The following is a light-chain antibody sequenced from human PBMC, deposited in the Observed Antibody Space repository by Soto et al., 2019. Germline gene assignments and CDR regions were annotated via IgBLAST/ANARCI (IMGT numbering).Light chain of an antibody. J-gene: IGLJ2*01. CDR3: GTWDSSLSVV. CDR1: SSNIGNNY. V-gene: IGLV1-51*01. CDR2: DNN. Sequence: QSVLTQPPSVSAAPGQKVTISCSGSSSNIGNNYVSWYQQLPGTAPKLLIYDNNKRPSGVPDRFSGSKSGTSATLGITGLQTGYEADYYCGTWDSSLSVVFGGGTKQTVL.